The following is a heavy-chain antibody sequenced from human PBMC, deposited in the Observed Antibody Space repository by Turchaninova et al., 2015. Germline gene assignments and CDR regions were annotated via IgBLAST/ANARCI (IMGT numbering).Heavy chain of an antibody. V-gene: IGHV5-10-1*01. D-gene: IGHD6-19*01. Sequence: ITWGGSGYSVSSCGITGVRRMSGKGLEWMGRIDPADSNTHYSPSFQGHVTISADKSINTAYLEWSSLKASDTAMYYCAVAGLGTFDIWGQGTMVTVSS. J-gene: IGHJ3*02. CDR2: IDPADSNT. CDR1: GYSVSSCG. CDR3: AVAGLGTFDI.